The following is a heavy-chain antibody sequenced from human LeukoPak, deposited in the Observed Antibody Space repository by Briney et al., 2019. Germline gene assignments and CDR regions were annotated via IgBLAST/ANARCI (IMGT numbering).Heavy chain of an antibody. V-gene: IGHV3-7*01. J-gene: IGHJ4*02. CDR3: ARIGYSSSSIDY. D-gene: IGHD6-13*01. CDR1: GFTFSWYW. Sequence: GVSLRLSCAASGFTFSWYWMSWVRQAPGKGLEWVANIKEDGSIKYYVDSVKGRLTISRDNAKSSLYLQVNSPRAEDTALYYCARIGYSSSSIDYWGQGTLVTVSS. CDR2: IKEDGSIK.